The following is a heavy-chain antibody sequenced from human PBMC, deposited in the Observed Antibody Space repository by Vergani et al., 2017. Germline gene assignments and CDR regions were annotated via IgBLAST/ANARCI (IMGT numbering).Heavy chain of an antibody. CDR3: AKDPVHSVVVPAATIDY. Sequence: EVQLLESGGGLVQPGGSLRLSCAASGFTFSSYAMSWVRQAPGKGLEWVSAISASGVSTYYADSVKGRFTISRDNSKNTLYLQMNSLRAEDTAVYYCAKDPVHSVVVPAATIDYWGQGTLVTVSS. D-gene: IGHD2-2*01. V-gene: IGHV3-23*01. CDR1: GFTFSSYA. CDR2: ISASGVST. J-gene: IGHJ4*02.